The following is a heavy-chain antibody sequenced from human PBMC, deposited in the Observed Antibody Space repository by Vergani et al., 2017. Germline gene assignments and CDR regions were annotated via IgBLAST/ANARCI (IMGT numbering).Heavy chain of an antibody. CDR3: ARDSSGWGYYYYDYGMDV. CDR2: LSYDGSNK. Sequence: QVQLVESGGGVVQPGRSLRLSCAASGFTFSSYGMHWVRQAPGKGVEWVAVLSYDGSNKYYADSVKGRFTISRDNSKNTLYLQMNSLRAEDTAVYYCARDSSGWGYYYYDYGMDVWGQGTTVTVSS. V-gene: IGHV3-30*03. CDR1: GFTFSSYG. D-gene: IGHD6-19*01. J-gene: IGHJ6*02.